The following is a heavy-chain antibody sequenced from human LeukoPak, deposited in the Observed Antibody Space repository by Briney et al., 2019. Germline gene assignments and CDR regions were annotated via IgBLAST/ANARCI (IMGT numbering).Heavy chain of an antibody. D-gene: IGHD4-11*01. Sequence: NASETLSLTCTVSGDSISGYYWSWIRQPAGKGLEWIGHIYTSGNTNYNPSLKSRVSMSVDTSKNQFSLKLSSVTAADTAVYYCARTPQYSNYGSYFDCWGQGTLVTVSS. V-gene: IGHV4-4*07. CDR3: ARTPQYSNYGSYFDC. CDR1: GDSISGYY. CDR2: IYTSGNT. J-gene: IGHJ4*02.